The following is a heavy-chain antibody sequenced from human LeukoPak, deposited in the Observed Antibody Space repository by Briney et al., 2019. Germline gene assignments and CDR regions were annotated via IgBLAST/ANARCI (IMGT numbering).Heavy chain of an antibody. D-gene: IGHD6-19*01. V-gene: IGHV3-30*04. CDR1: GFTFSSYA. Sequence: GRSLRLSCAASGFTFSSYAMHWVRQAPGKGLEWVAVISYDGSNKYYADSVKGRFTISRDNSKNTLYLQMNSLRAEDTAVYYCARAYSSGWFYYYYGMDVWGQGTTVTVSS. J-gene: IGHJ6*02. CDR2: ISYDGSNK. CDR3: ARAYSSGWFYYYYGMDV.